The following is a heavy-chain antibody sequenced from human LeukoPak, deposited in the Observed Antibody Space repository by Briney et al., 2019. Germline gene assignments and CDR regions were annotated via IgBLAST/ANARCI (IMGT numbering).Heavy chain of an antibody. CDR1: GHTFTGYY. Sequence: ASVKVSCKASGHTFTGYYLHWVRQAPGQGLEWMGWINPNSGGTNYAQKFQGRVTMTRDTSISTAYIELNFLRSDDTAVFYCARGDYYGSPKVVAAWGQGTLVTVSS. CDR3: ARGDYYGSPKVVAA. CDR2: INPNSGGT. J-gene: IGHJ5*02. D-gene: IGHD3-10*01. V-gene: IGHV1-2*02.